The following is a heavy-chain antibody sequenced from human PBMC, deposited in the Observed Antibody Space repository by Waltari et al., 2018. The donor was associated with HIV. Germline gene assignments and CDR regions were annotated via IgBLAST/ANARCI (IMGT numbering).Heavy chain of an antibody. V-gene: IGHV1-2*02. J-gene: IGHJ4*02. D-gene: IGHD3-16*01. Sequence: QVQLVQSGAVVKKPGASVQVFCTTSGYPCSDNYIHWMRQAPRQGPEWMGWINPNSGGTNYAQSFQDRVTLTRDTHISTVFMDLSRLASDDTAVYYCARVPQGRLGELSTYYFDYWGQGSLVIVSS. CDR2: INPNSGGT. CDR3: ARVPQGRLGELSTYYFDY. CDR1: GYPCSDNY.